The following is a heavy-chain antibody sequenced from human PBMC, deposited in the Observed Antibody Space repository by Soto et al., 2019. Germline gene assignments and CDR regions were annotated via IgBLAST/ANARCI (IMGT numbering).Heavy chain of an antibody. Sequence: SVKVSCKESGGTFSSYAIRWVRQAPGRGLGWMGGMIPIFGTANYAQKFQGRVTITADESTSTAYMELSSLRSEDTAVYYCARSQPRRYFHWLLGAYYYYGMDVWGQGTTVTVSS. V-gene: IGHV1-69*13. CDR2: MIPIFGTA. CDR3: ARSQPRRYFHWLLGAYYYYGMDV. J-gene: IGHJ6*02. CDR1: GGTFSSYA. D-gene: IGHD3-9*01.